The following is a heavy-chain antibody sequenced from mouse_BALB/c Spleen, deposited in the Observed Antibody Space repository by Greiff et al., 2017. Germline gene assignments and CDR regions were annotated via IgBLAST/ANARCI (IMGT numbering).Heavy chain of an antibody. CDR3: ARSPYGNYGRFAY. V-gene: IGHV5-17*02. D-gene: IGHD2-1*01. CDR2: ISSGSSTI. Sequence: DVMLVESGGGLVQPGGSRKLSCAASGFTFSSFGMHWVRQAPEKGLEWVAYISSGSSTIYYADTVKGRFTISRDNPKNTLFLQMTSLRSEDTAMYYCARSPYGNYGRFAYWGQGTLVTVSA. J-gene: IGHJ3*01. CDR1: GFTFSSFG.